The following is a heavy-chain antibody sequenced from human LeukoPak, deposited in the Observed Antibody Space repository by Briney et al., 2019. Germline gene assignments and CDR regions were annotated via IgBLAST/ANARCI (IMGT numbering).Heavy chain of an antibody. CDR3: ARGRTLAGPFDY. V-gene: IGHV3-21*01. Sequence: GGSLRLSCAASGFTFSSYSMNWVRQAPGKGLEWVSSISSSSSYIYYADSVKGRFTISRDNAKNSLYLQMNSLRDEDTAVYYCARGRTLAGPFDYWGQGTLVTVSS. CDR1: GFTFSSYS. CDR2: ISSSSSYI. J-gene: IGHJ4*02. D-gene: IGHD6-19*01.